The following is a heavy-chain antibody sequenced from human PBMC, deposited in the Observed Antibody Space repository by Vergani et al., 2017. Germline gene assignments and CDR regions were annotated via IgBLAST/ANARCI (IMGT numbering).Heavy chain of an antibody. D-gene: IGHD2-21*01. V-gene: IGHV1-3*01. J-gene: IGHJ2*01. CDR1: GYTFTSYA. Sequence: QVQLVQSGAEVKKPGASVKVSCKASGYTFTSYAMHWVRQAPGQRLEWMGWINAGNGNTKYSQKFQGRVTITRDTSASTAYMELSSLRSEDTAVFYCAREGRRVIAIHEWYFDLWGRGTLVTVSS. CDR2: INAGNGNT. CDR3: AREGRRVIAIHEWYFDL.